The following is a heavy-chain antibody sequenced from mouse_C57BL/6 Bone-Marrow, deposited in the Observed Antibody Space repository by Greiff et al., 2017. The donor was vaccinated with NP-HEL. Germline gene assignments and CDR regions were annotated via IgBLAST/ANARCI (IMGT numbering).Heavy chain of an antibody. CDR1: GYTFTSYW. V-gene: IGHV1-64*01. D-gene: IGHD2-2*01. Sequence: VQLQQPGAELVKPGASVKLSCKASGYTFTSYWMNWVKQRPGQGLEWIGMIHPNSGSTNYNEKFKSKATLTVDKSSSTSYMQLSSLTSEDSAVYYCAYYGYYFDYWGQGTTLTVSS. CDR3: AYYGYYFDY. CDR2: IHPNSGST. J-gene: IGHJ2*01.